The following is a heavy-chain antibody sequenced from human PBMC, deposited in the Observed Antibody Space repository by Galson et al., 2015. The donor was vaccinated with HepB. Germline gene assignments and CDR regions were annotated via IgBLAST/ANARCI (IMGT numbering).Heavy chain of an antibody. D-gene: IGHD4-11*01. Sequence: SVKVSCKASGYTFTSYAMHWVRQAPGQRLEWMGWINAGNGNTKYSQKFQGRVTITRDTSASTAYMELSSLRSEDTAVYYCARSEGDTVTPTAWYYYYMDVWGKGTTVTVSS. J-gene: IGHJ6*03. CDR1: GYTFTSYA. CDR2: INAGNGNT. CDR3: ARSEGDTVTPTAWYYYYMDV. V-gene: IGHV1-3*01.